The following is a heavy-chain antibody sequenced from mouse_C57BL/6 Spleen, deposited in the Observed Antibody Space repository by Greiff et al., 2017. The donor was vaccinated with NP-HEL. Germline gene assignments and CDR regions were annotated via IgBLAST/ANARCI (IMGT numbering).Heavy chain of an antibody. V-gene: IGHV1-7*01. Sequence: QVQLKQSGAELAKPGASVKLSCKASGYTFTSYWMHWVKQRPGQGLEWIGYINPSSGYTKYNQKFKDKATLTADKSSSTAYMQLSSLTYEDSAVYYCARGFASYYFGDWGQGTTLTVAS. CDR3: ARGFASYYFGD. CDR2: INPSSGYT. CDR1: GYTFTSYW. J-gene: IGHJ2*01.